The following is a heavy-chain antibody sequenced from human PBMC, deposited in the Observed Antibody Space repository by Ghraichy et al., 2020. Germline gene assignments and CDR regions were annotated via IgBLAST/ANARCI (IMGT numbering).Heavy chain of an antibody. CDR1: GGSISSYY. V-gene: IGHV4-59*01. J-gene: IGHJ3*02. CDR3: ARALPERRRGDAFDI. D-gene: IGHD1-1*01. Sequence: SETLSLTCTVSGGSISSYYWSWIRQPPGKGLEWIGYIYYSGSTNYNPSLKSRVTISVDTSKNQFSLKLSSVTAADTAVYYCARALPERRRGDAFDIWGQGTMVTVSS. CDR2: IYYSGST.